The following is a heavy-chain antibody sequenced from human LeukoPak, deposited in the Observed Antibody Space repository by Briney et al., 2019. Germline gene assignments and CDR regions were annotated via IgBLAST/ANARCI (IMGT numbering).Heavy chain of an antibody. CDR2: ISYDGSNK. Sequence: GRSLRLSCAASGFTFSSYGMHWVRQAPGKGLEWVAVISYDGSNKYYADSVEGRFTISRDNSKNTLYLQMNSLRAEDTAVYYCAKDLAYCGGDCYPLYGMDVWGQGTTVTVSS. D-gene: IGHD2-21*02. CDR1: GFTFSSYG. CDR3: AKDLAYCGGDCYPLYGMDV. J-gene: IGHJ6*02. V-gene: IGHV3-30*18.